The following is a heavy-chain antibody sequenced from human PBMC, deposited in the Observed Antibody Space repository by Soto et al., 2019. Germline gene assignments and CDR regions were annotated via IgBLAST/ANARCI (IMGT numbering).Heavy chain of an antibody. CDR3: ARSDDSTSYPLDL. Sequence: GASVKVSCKASGYTFTNYYMHWLRQAPGQGLEWMGWMNPRSGGSKYAQAFQDRVTMTRDASISTAYMEMTSLRHGDTAVYFRARSDDSTSYPLDLRGPGTLVTVSS. CDR2: MNPRSGGS. V-gene: IGHV1-2*02. CDR1: GYTFTNYY. D-gene: IGHD4-4*01. J-gene: IGHJ5*02.